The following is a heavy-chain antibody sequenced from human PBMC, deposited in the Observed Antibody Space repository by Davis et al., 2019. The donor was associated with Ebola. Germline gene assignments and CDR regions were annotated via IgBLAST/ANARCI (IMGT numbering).Heavy chain of an antibody. CDR3: ARGRIAAAGTAGDYYYGMDV. J-gene: IGHJ6*02. V-gene: IGHV1-2*04. CDR1: GYTFIGYY. Sequence: ASVKVSCKASGYTFIGYYMHWVRQAPGQGLEWMGWINPNSGGTNYAQKFQGWVTMTRDTSISTAYMELSRLRSDDTAVYYCARGRIAAAGTAGDYYYGMDVWGQGTTVTVSS. CDR2: INPNSGGT. D-gene: IGHD6-13*01.